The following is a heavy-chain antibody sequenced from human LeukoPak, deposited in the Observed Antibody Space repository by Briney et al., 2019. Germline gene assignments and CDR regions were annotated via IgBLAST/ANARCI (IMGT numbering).Heavy chain of an antibody. D-gene: IGHD2-2*01. CDR2: INPNSGGT. CDR3: ARGYCSSTSCYLYFDY. Sequence: ASVKVSSKASGYTFTGYYMHWVRQAPGQRLEWMGWINPNSGGTNYAQKFQGRVTMTSDTSISTAYMELSRLSSDDTAVYYCARGYCSSTSCYLYFDYWGQGTLVTVSS. J-gene: IGHJ4*02. V-gene: IGHV1-2*02. CDR1: GYTFTGYY.